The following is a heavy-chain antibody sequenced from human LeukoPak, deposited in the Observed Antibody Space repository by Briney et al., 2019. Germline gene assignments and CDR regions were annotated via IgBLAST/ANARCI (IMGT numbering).Heavy chain of an antibody. CDR3: ARDCDYYYDSSGLWGFDY. V-gene: IGHV3-21*01. D-gene: IGHD3-22*01. CDR2: ISSSSSYI. Sequence: PGGSLRLSCAASGFTFSSYSMNWVRQAPGKGLEWVSSISSSSSYIYYADSVKGRFTISRDNAKNSLYLQMNSLRAEDTAVYYCARDCDYYYDSSGLWGFDYWGQGTLVTVSS. CDR1: GFTFSSYS. J-gene: IGHJ4*02.